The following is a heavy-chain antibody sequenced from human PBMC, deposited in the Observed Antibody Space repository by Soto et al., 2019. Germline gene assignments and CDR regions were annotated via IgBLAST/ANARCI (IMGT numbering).Heavy chain of an antibody. D-gene: IGHD6-19*01. V-gene: IGHV4-59*01. J-gene: IGHJ5*02. CDR3: AGHGWLVRGVGHYWFDP. CDR2: ISNSGNT. Sequence: PSETLSLTCTVSGGSISSNYGSLIRQSPGKGLEWIGYISNSGNTKYNPSLESRVTMSVDTSKNQFSLKLRSVTAAETAVYYCAGHGWLVRGVGHYWFDPWGQGTEVTVSS. CDR1: GGSISSNY.